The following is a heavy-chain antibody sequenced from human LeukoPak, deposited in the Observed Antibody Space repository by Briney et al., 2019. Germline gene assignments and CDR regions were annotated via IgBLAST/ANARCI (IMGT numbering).Heavy chain of an antibody. D-gene: IGHD2-2*01. CDR1: GGSISSYY. V-gene: IGHV4-59*01. CDR3: ARGRKDIVVVPAASPLLYYYYYYMDV. Sequence: PSETLSLTCTVSGGSISSYYWSWIRQPPGKGLEWIGYIYYSGSTNYNPSLKSRVTISVDTSKNQFSLKLSSVTAADTAVYYCARGRKDIVVVPAASPLLYYYYYYMDVWGKGTTVTVSS. J-gene: IGHJ6*03. CDR2: IYYSGST.